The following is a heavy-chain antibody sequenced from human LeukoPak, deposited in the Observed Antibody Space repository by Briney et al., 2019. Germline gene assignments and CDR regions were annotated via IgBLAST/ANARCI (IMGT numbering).Heavy chain of an antibody. CDR3: ARFTARAREIDY. Sequence: SETQSLTCTVSGDSITSDHYWTWIRQPPGKGLEWIAYIYHSGNTYYNPSLRSRVTMSVATSKNQFSLEVKSVTAADTAVYYCARFTARAREIDYWGQGILVTVSS. J-gene: IGHJ4*02. CDR1: GDSITSDHY. D-gene: IGHD6-6*01. CDR2: IYHSGNT. V-gene: IGHV4-30-4*08.